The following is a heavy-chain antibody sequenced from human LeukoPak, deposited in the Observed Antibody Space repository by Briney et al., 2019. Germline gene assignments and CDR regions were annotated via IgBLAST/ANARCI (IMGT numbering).Heavy chain of an antibody. D-gene: IGHD3-16*02. V-gene: IGHV1-8*01. CDR1: GYTFTSYD. Sequence: ASAKVSCKASGYTFTSYDINWVRQATGQGLEWMGWMNPNSGNTGYAQKFQGRVTMTRNTSISTAYMELSSLRSEDTAVYYCARAGPYYVWGSYRYTGGYYFDYWGQGTLVTVSS. CDR3: ARAGPYYVWGSYRYTGGYYFDY. J-gene: IGHJ4*02. CDR2: MNPNSGNT.